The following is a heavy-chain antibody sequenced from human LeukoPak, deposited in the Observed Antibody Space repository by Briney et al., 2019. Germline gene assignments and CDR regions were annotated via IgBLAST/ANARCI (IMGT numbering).Heavy chain of an antibody. J-gene: IGHJ5*02. CDR1: GYTFTSYD. V-gene: IGHV1-8*01. D-gene: IGHD3-10*01. CDR2: MNPNNGNT. Sequence: ASVKVSCKASGYTFTSYDINWVRQATGQGLEWPGWMNPNNGNTGYAQKFQGRVTMTRDTSISTAYMELRGLRSEDTAVYYCVRDGEGVAISVNYWFDPWGQGTLVTVSS. CDR3: VRDGEGVAISVNYWFDP.